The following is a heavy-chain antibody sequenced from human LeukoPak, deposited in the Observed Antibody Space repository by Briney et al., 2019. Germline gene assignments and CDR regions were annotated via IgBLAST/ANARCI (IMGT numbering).Heavy chain of an antibody. CDR3: ARRRVVADKYFDY. V-gene: IGHV3-7*01. Sequence: GGYLRLSCAASGFTFSTYWMTWVCQAPGKGLEWVANIKQDGSEKYYVDSVKGRFTISRDNAMNSLYLQMNSLRAEDTAVYFCARRRVVADKYFDYWGQGTLVAVSS. D-gene: IGHD5-12*01. CDR1: GFTFSTYW. J-gene: IGHJ4*02. CDR2: IKQDGSEK.